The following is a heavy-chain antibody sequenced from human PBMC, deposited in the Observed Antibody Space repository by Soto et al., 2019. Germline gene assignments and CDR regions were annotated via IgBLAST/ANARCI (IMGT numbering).Heavy chain of an antibody. V-gene: IGHV4-4*02. D-gene: IGHD3-22*01. CDR2: IYHTGST. CDR3: ARMDYETTHYFDY. Sequence: QVQLQESGPGLVKPSGTLSLTCAIFGGSISSRNWWSWVRQPPGKGLEWIGEIYHTGSTNYNPSLKSRVTISVHKSNNQFSLNLTSVTAADTAVYYCARMDYETTHYFDYWGQGTLVTVSS. CDR1: GGSISSRNW. J-gene: IGHJ4*02.